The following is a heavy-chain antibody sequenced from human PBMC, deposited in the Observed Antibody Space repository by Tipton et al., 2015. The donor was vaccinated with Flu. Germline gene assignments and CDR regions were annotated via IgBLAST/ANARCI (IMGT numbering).Heavy chain of an antibody. J-gene: IGHJ4*02. V-gene: IGHV3-30*18. D-gene: IGHD4-23*01. CDR2: ISYDGSNK. CDR3: ANDWNYGGTDY. Sequence: SLRLSCAASGFMFPYYSMNWVRQAPGKGLEWVAVISYDGSNKYYADSVKGRFTISRDNSKNTLYLQMNSLRAEDTAVYYCANDWNYGGTDYWGQGTLVTVSS. CDR1: GFMFPYYS.